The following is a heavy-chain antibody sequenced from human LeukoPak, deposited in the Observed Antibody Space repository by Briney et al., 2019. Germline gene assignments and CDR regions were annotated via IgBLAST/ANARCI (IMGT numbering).Heavy chain of an antibody. J-gene: IGHJ4*02. D-gene: IGHD5-12*01. CDR2: IIPIFGTA. V-gene: IGHV1-69*05. Sequence: SVKVSCKASGGTFSSYAISWVRQAPGQGLEWMGRIIPIFGTANYAQKFQGRVTITTDESTSTAYMELSSLRSEDTAVYYCCAVVATIDTLYYFDCCGQGTLVTVSS. CDR3: CAVVATIDTLYYFDC. CDR1: GGTFSSYA.